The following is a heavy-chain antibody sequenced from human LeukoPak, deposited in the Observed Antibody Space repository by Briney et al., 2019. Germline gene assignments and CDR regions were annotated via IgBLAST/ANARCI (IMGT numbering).Heavy chain of an antibody. CDR3: ARVHYDFWSGYYDTLDY. CDR1: GGSFSGYY. Sequence: SETLSLTCAVYGGSFSGYYWSWIRQPPGKGLEWIGEINHSGSTNYNPSLKSRVTISVDTSKNQFSLKLSSVTAADTAVYYCARVHYDFWSGYYDTLDYWGQGTLVTVPS. CDR2: INHSGST. V-gene: IGHV4-34*01. D-gene: IGHD3-3*01. J-gene: IGHJ4*02.